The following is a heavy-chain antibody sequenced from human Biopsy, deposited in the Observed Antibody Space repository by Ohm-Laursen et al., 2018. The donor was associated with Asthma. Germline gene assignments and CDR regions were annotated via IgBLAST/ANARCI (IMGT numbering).Heavy chain of an antibody. CDR2: GGSYYDGGLK. Sequence: SLRLSCAASGFTFRSYAMHWVRQAPGKGLEWVAVGGSYYDGGLKYYADSVNGRFTVSRDDSKNTLYLQMDSLRPDDTAVYYCARDVMEWYLPAFDFWGQGTLVTVSS. D-gene: IGHD3-3*01. J-gene: IGHJ4*02. V-gene: IGHV3-30-3*01. CDR1: GFTFRSYA. CDR3: ARDVMEWYLPAFDF.